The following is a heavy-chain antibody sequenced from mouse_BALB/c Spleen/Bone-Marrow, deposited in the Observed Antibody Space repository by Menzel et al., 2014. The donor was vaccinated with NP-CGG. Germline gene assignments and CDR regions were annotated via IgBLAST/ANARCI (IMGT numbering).Heavy chain of an antibody. Sequence: EVKVEESGGGLVQPGGSLKLSCAASGFTFNSNTMSWVRQTPEKRLEWVAYITNGGGATYYLYTVKGRFTISRDSAKNTLYLQMSSLKSEDTAMYYCARPRYPFYAMDSWGQGTSVTVSS. D-gene: IGHD2-14*01. J-gene: IGHJ4*01. CDR3: ARPRYPFYAMDS. CDR2: ITNGGGAT. V-gene: IGHV5-12-2*01. CDR1: GFTFNSNT.